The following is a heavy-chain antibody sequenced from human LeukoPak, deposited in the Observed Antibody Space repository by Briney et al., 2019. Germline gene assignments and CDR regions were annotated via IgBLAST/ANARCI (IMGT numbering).Heavy chain of an antibody. J-gene: IGHJ4*02. CDR1: GFTFSSYG. Sequence: GGSLRLSCAASGFTFSSYGMHWVRQAPGKGLEWVSSISSSSSYIFYADSVKGRFTISRDNAKNSLYLQMNSLRAEDTAVYYCARGEYDSSDYYLDYWGQGTLVTVSS. V-gene: IGHV3-21*01. D-gene: IGHD3-22*01. CDR2: ISSSSSYI. CDR3: ARGEYDSSDYYLDY.